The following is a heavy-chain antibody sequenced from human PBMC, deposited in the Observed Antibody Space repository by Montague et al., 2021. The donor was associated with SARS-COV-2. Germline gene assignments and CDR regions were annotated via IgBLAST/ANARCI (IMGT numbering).Heavy chain of an antibody. Sequence: SETLSLTCSVSGDSMSTNYWSWIRQPPGKGLEWIGHIYNSGTTIYNPSLKSRATIFIDVSKTQFSLRLSPVTAADTAVYYCARLVGGRETRFDPWGQGTLVTVSS. V-gene: IGHV4-4*09. D-gene: IGHD3-10*01. CDR2: IYNSGTT. CDR1: GDSMSTNY. CDR3: ARLVGGRETRFDP. J-gene: IGHJ5*02.